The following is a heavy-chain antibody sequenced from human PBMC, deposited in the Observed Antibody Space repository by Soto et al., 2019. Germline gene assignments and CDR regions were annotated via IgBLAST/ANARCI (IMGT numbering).Heavy chain of an antibody. D-gene: IGHD2-2*01. V-gene: IGHV3-30-3*01. CDR2: ISYDGSNK. J-gene: IGHJ6*02. CDR3: ARDLVVVPAADYYYYGMDV. Sequence: QVQLVESGGGVVQPGRSLRLSCAASGFTFSSYAMHWVRQAPGKGLEWVAVISYDGSNKYYADSVKGRFTISRDNSKNTLYLQMNSLRAEDTAVYYCARDLVVVPAADYYYYGMDVWGQGTTVTVSS. CDR1: GFTFSSYA.